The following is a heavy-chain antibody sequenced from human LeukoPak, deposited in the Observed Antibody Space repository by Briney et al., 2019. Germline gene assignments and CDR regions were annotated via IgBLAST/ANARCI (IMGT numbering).Heavy chain of an antibody. Sequence: PGGSLRLSCAASGFTFSSYGMHWVRQAPGKGLEWVAVIWYDGSNKYYADSVKGRFTISRDNSKNTLYLQMNSLRAEDTAVYYCARDRVAAAGKPRQGFDYWGQGTLVTVSS. CDR2: IWYDGSNK. V-gene: IGHV3-33*01. D-gene: IGHD6-13*01. CDR1: GFTFSSYG. J-gene: IGHJ4*02. CDR3: ARDRVAAAGKPRQGFDY.